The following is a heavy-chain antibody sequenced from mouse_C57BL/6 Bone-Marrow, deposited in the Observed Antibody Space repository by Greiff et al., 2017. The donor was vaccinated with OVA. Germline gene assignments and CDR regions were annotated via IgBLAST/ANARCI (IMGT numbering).Heavy chain of an antibody. Sequence: EVQGVESGGGLVKPGGSLKLSCAASGFTFSDYGMHWVRQAPEKVLEWVAYISSGSSTIYYADTVKGRFTISRDNAKNTLFLQMTSLRSEDTAMYYCARPTVDAMDYWGQGTSVTVSS. CDR1: GFTFSDYG. CDR2: ISSGSSTI. CDR3: ARPTVDAMDY. V-gene: IGHV5-17*01. J-gene: IGHJ4*01. D-gene: IGHD1-1*01.